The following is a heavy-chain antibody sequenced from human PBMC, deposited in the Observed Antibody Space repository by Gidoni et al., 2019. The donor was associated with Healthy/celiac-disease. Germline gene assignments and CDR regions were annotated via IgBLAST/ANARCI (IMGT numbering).Heavy chain of an antibody. CDR3: ARKRVDAFDI. CDR1: GFTVSSDA. CDR2: ISGSGGST. V-gene: IGHV3-23*01. Sequence: EVQLLESGGGLVQPGGSLRLSCAASGFTVSSDAMSWVRQAPGKGLEWVSAISGSGGSTYYADSVKGRFTISRDNSKNTLYLQMNSLRAEDTAVYYCARKRVDAFDIWGQGTMVTVSS. J-gene: IGHJ3*02.